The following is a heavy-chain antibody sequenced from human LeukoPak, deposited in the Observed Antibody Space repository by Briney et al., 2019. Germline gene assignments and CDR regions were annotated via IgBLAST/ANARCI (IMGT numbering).Heavy chain of an antibody. CDR2: ITYSGST. D-gene: IGHD5/OR15-5a*01. CDR3: ASLHYYYFYMDV. V-gene: IGHV4-31*03. J-gene: IGHJ6*03. CDR1: GASVGSGGYY. Sequence: SETLSLTCTVSGASVGSGGYYWPWIRQHPEKGLEWIGYITYSGSTYYNPSLKSRVTISLDTSKNQFPLKLNSVTAADTAVYHCASLHYYYFYMDVWGKGTTVTVSS.